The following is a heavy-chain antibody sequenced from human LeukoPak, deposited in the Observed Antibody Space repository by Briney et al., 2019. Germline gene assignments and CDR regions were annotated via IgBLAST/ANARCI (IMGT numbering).Heavy chain of an antibody. CDR1: GFTFSSYS. CDR3: AREGYYDFWSGYHIDY. CDR2: ISSSSSTI. J-gene: IGHJ4*02. Sequence: GGSLRLSCAASGFTFSSYSMNWVRQAPGKGLEWVSYISSSSSTIYYADSVKGRFTISRDNAKNSLYLQMNSLRAEDTAVYYCAREGYYDFWSGYHIDYWGQGTLVTVSS. V-gene: IGHV3-48*01. D-gene: IGHD3-3*01.